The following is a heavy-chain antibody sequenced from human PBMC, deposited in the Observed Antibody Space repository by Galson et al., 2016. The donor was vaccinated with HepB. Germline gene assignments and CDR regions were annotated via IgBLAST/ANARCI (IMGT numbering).Heavy chain of an antibody. J-gene: IGHJ4*02. V-gene: IGHV3-30-3*01. CDR3: ERAQIPGNCSGCSCFGKDY. CDR2: ISYDDGSSK. Sequence: SLRLSCAASGFPLRSYAMHWVRQAPGKGLQWVATISYDDGSSKYYADSVKGRFTISRNNSKNTLYLQMNSQRAEDTALYYCERAQIPGNCSGCSCFGKDYWGQGTLVTVSS. D-gene: IGHD2-15*01. CDR1: GFPLRSYA.